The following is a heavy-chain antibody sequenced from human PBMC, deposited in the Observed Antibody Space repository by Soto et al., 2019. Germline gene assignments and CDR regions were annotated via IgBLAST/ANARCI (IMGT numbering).Heavy chain of an antibody. CDR2: INPNSGGT. Sequence: ASVKVSCKASGYTFTGYYMHWVRQAPGQGLEWMGWINPNSGGTNYAQKFQGRVTMTRDTSISTAYMELSRLRSDDTAVCYCARDSSYCSSTNCYQDYWGQGTLVTVSS. CDR3: ARDSSYCSSTNCYQDY. D-gene: IGHD2-2*01. V-gene: IGHV1-2*02. J-gene: IGHJ4*02. CDR1: GYTFTGYY.